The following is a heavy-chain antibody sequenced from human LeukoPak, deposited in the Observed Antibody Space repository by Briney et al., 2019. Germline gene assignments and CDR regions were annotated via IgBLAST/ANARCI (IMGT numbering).Heavy chain of an antibody. Sequence: GESLQISCQASGYIFTSSWIGWARQLPGKGLEWTAIINPGDSDTRYSPSFQGQVTISADKSISTVYLQWGSLKASDTAMYYCARQPGAGWFDPWGQGTLVTVSS. D-gene: IGHD3-10*01. J-gene: IGHJ5*02. CDR1: GYIFTSSW. CDR2: INPGDSDT. CDR3: ARQPGAGWFDP. V-gene: IGHV5-51*01.